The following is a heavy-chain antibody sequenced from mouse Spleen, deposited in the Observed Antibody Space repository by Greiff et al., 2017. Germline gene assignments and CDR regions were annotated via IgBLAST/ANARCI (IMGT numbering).Heavy chain of an antibody. Sequence: VKVVESGAELVRPGTSVKISCKASGYAFTNYWLGWVKQRPGHGLEWIGDIYPGSGNTYYNEKFKDKATLTVDKSSSTAYMQLSSLTSEDSAVYYCARRAPYGNLDYWGQGTTLTVSS. CDR3: ARRAPYGNLDY. V-gene: IGHV1-63*01. D-gene: IGHD2-1*01. J-gene: IGHJ2*01. CDR2: IYPGSGNT. CDR1: GYAFTNYW.